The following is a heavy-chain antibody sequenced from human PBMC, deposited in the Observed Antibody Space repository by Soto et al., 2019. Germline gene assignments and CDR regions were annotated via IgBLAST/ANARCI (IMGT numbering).Heavy chain of an antibody. D-gene: IGHD3-16*01. CDR3: ANASPDYYYYYYGMDV. CDR1: GFTFSSYA. Sequence: EVQLLESGGGLVQPGGSLRLPCAASGFTFSSYAMSWVRQAPGKGLEWVSAISGSGGSTYYADSVKGRFTISRDNSKNTLHLQMNSLRAEDTAVYYCANASPDYYYYYYGMDVWGQGTTVTVSS. J-gene: IGHJ6*02. CDR2: ISGSGGST. V-gene: IGHV3-23*01.